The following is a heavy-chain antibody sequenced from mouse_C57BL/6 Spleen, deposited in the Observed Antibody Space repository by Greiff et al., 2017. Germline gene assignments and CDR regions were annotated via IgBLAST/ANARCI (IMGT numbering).Heavy chain of an antibody. CDR2: IDPSDSYT. V-gene: IGHV1-69*01. CDR3: ARSDNYYAMDY. J-gene: IGHJ4*01. D-gene: IGHD1-3*01. CDR1: GYTFTSYW. Sequence: QVQLQQPGAELVMPGASVKLSCKASGYTFTSYWMHWVKQRPGQGLEWIGEIDPSDSYTNYKQKFKGKSTLTVDKSSSTAYMQLSSLTSEDSAVYYCARSDNYYAMDYWGQGTSVTVSS.